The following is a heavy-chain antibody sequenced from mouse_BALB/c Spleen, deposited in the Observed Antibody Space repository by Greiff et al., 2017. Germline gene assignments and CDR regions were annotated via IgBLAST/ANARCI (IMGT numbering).Heavy chain of an antibody. CDR2: IWSGGST. D-gene: IGHD1-1*01. J-gene: IGHJ1*01. CDR1: GFSLTSYG. V-gene: IGHV2-2*02. CDR3: ARPPTTVVATDWYFDV. Sequence: VKLVESGPGLVQPSQSLSITCTVSGFSLTSYGVHWVRQSPGKGLEWLGVIWSGGSTDYNAAFISRLSISKDNSKSQVFFKMNSLQANDTAIYYFARPPTTVVATDWYFDVWGAGTTVTVSS.